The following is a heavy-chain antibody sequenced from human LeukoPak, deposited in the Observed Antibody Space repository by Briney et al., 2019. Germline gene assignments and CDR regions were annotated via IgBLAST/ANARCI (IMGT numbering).Heavy chain of an antibody. J-gene: IGHJ4*02. D-gene: IGHD7-27*01. CDR2: IYPGDSDI. V-gene: IGHV5-51*01. CDR1: GYSFTTYW. Sequence: GESLKVSCKGSGYSFTTYWIGWVRQMPGKGLEWMGIIYPGDSDIRYSPSFQGQVTISADKSISTAYLQWSSLKASDTAMYYCARQRVNWGLVNDYWGQGTLVTVSS. CDR3: ARQRVNWGLVNDY.